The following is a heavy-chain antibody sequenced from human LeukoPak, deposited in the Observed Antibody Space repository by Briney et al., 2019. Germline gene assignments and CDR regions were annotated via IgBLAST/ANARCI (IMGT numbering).Heavy chain of an antibody. CDR2: ISSSGSAI. CDR3: ARAATDIVATRGINYFDY. J-gene: IGHJ4*02. D-gene: IGHD5-12*01. V-gene: IGHV3-48*03. Sequence: GRSLRLSCAASGFTFSSYAMHWVRQAPGKGLEWVSYISSSGSAIYYADSVKGRFTISRDNAKNSLYLQMNSLRAEDTAVYYCARAATDIVATRGINYFDYWGQGTLVTVSS. CDR1: GFTFSSYA.